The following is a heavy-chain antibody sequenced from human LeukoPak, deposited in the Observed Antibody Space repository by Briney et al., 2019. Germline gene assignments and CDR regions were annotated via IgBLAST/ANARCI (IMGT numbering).Heavy chain of an antibody. J-gene: IGHJ4*02. CDR1: GYIFSNYW. D-gene: IGHD3-22*01. CDR2: MYPSDSDT. CDR3: ARFPPYYFDSSGYHYGGYFDY. V-gene: IGHV5-51*01. Sequence: GESLKISCRGSGYIFSNYWIAWVRQMPGKGLEWMGIMYPSDSDTRYSPSFQGQVTISADKSINTAYLQWSSLKASDTAMYYCARFPPYYFDSSGYHYGGYFDYWGQGTLVTVSS.